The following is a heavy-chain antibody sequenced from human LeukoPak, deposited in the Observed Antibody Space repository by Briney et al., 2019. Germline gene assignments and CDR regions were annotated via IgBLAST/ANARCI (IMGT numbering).Heavy chain of an antibody. Sequence: GGSLRLSCGTSRFTFSRYDMHWVRQAPGKGLEWVTFIRYDGSYRSYGDSVKGRFTIFRDNSENTLYLQMNSLRVDDTAVYYCVKGGDYNYLLESWGQGTLVTVSS. J-gene: IGHJ4*02. CDR2: IRYDGSYR. CDR3: VKGGDYNYLLES. D-gene: IGHD4-17*01. CDR1: RFTFSRYD. V-gene: IGHV3-30*02.